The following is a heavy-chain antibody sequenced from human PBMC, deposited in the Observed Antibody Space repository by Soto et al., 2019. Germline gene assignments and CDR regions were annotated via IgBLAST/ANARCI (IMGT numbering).Heavy chain of an antibody. D-gene: IGHD1-26*01. J-gene: IGHJ4*02. CDR3: AKVPVGATGRFDY. Sequence: GGSLRLSCAGSGFTFSNYAMSWVRQAPGKGLAWVSAISGSGGSTYYADSVKGRFTISRDNSKNTLYLQMNSLRAEDTALYYCAKVPVGATGRFDYWGQGTLVTVYS. CDR2: ISGSGGST. V-gene: IGHV3-23*01. CDR1: GFTFSNYA.